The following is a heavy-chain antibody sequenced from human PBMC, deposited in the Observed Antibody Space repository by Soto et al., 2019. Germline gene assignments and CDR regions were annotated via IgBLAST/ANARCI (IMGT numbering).Heavy chain of an antibody. CDR1: GGSISSYY. CDR2: IYYSGST. J-gene: IGHJ4*02. CDR3: ARECGGECYWTLDY. D-gene: IGHD2-21*01. Sequence: SETLSLTCTVSGGSISSYYWSWIRQPPGKGLEWIGYIYYSGSTNYNPSLKSRVTISVDTSKNQFSLKLSSVTAADTAVYYCARECGGECYWTLDYWGQGTLVTVSS. V-gene: IGHV4-59*01.